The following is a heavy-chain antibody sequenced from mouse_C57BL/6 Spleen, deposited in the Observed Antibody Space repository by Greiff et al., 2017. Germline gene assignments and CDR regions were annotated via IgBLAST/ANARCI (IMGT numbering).Heavy chain of an antibody. Sequence: EVQGVESGGGLVKPGGSLKLSCAASGFTFSDYGMHWVRQAPEKGLEWVAYISSGSSTIYYAATVKGRFTISRDTAKNTLFLQMTSLRSEDTASYYCARRYYYGSSPYYYAMDYWGQGTSVTVSS. CDR1: GFTFSDYG. V-gene: IGHV5-17*01. D-gene: IGHD1-1*01. J-gene: IGHJ4*01. CDR2: ISSGSSTI. CDR3: ARRYYYGSSPYYYAMDY.